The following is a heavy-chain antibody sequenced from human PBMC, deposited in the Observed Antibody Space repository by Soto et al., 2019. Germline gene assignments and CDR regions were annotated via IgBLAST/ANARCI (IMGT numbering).Heavy chain of an antibody. CDR1: GFSFSSHV. J-gene: IGHJ5*01. Sequence: EVQLLDSGGALVQPGGSLRLSCAASGFSFSSHVTSWVRQAPGKGLEWVSSISGSGGGTYYADSVKGRFIISRDNSKNTLDLQMNSLRVEDTAVYYCAKGWCDSWGQGTLVTVSS. CDR3: AKGWCDS. CDR2: ISGSGGGT. V-gene: IGHV3-23*01.